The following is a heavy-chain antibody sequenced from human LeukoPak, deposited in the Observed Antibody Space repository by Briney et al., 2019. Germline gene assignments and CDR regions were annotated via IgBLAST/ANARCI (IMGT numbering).Heavy chain of an antibody. Sequence: PGGSLRLSCAASGFTFSSYAMSWVRQAPGKGLEWVSAISGSGGSTYYADSVKGRFTISRDNSKNTLYLQMNSLRAEDTAVYYCAKDQVGDYDPYYYGMDVWGQGTTVTVSS. J-gene: IGHJ6*02. CDR3: AKDQVGDYDPYYYGMDV. V-gene: IGHV3-23*01. CDR2: ISGSGGST. CDR1: GFTFSSYA. D-gene: IGHD4-17*01.